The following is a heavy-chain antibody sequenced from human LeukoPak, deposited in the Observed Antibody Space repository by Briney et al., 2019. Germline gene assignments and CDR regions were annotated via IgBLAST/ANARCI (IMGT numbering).Heavy chain of an antibody. Sequence: MTSETLSLTCAVSGGSIGSSSYSWNWIRQPPGKGLEWIGYIYHSGSTYYNPSLKSRVTISVDRSKNQFSLKLSSVTAADTAVYYCARGGYRDIAVAGTGFDYWGQGTLVTVSS. CDR3: ARGGYRDIAVAGTGFDY. CDR2: IYHSGST. D-gene: IGHD6-19*01. V-gene: IGHV4-30-2*01. CDR1: GGSIGSSSYS. J-gene: IGHJ4*02.